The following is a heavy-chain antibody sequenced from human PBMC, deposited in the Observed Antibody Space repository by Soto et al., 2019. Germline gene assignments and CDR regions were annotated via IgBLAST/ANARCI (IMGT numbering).Heavy chain of an antibody. V-gene: IGHV2-5*02. D-gene: IGHD2-15*01. CDR3: AHIGWPQDKYYFDY. CDR1: GFSLSTSGVG. Sequence: QITLKESGPTLVKPTQTLTLTCTFSGFSLSTSGVGVGWIRLPPGKALEWLALIYWDDDKRYSPSLKSRLTIXKXTXXAQVVLTMTNMDPVDTATYYCAHIGWPQDKYYFDYGGQGTLVTVSS. J-gene: IGHJ4*02. CDR2: IYWDDDK.